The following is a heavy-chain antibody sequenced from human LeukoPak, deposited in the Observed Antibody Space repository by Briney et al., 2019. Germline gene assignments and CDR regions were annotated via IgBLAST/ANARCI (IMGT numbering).Heavy chain of an antibody. D-gene: IGHD3-22*01. CDR1: GFTFSRYG. CDR3: VRDWGYDSSGYWQKYFDT. CDR2: INHDGSST. J-gene: IGHJ4*02. V-gene: IGHV3-74*01. Sequence: GRSLRLSCVASGFTFSRYGMHWVRQAPGKGLVWVSRINHDGSSTNYADSVKGRFTISRDNAKNTVYLQMNSLRAEDTAVYYCVRDWGYDSSGYWQKYFDTWGQGTLVTVSS.